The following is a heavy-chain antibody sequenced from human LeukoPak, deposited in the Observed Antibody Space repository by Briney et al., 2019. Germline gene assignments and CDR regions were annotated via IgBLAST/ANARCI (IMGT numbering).Heavy chain of an antibody. CDR1: GGSISSYY. D-gene: IGHD3-3*01. CDR3: ARDSAYYDFWSGYMDV. Sequence: SETLSLTCTVSGGSISSYYWSWIRQPAGKGLEWIGRIYTSGSTNYNPSLKSRVTISVDTSKNQFSLKLSSVTAADTAVYYCARDSAYYDFWSGYMDVWGKGTTVTVSS. J-gene: IGHJ6*03. V-gene: IGHV4-4*07. CDR2: IYTSGST.